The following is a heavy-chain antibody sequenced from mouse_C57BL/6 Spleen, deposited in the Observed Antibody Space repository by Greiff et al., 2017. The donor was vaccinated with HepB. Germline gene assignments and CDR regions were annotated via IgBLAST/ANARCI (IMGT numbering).Heavy chain of an antibody. J-gene: IGHJ4*01. Sequence: EVQLQQSGPVLVKPGASVKMSCKASGYTFTDYYMNWVKQSHGKSLEWIGVINPYNGGTSYNQKFKGKATLTVDKSSSTAYMELNSLTSEDSAVYYCARGDYYGDYYAMDYWGQGTSVTVSS. CDR1: GYTFTDYY. V-gene: IGHV1-19*01. D-gene: IGHD1-1*01. CDR3: ARGDYYGDYYAMDY. CDR2: INPYNGGT.